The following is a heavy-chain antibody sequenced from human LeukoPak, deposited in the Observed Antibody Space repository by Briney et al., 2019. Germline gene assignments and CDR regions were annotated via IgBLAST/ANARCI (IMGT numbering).Heavy chain of an antibody. CDR2: ISSSSSYI. V-gene: IGHV3-21*01. CDR3: ARAGYYYGSGSYYLHY. CDR1: GFTFSSYS. Sequence: GGSLRLSCAASGFTFSSYSMNWVRQAPGKGLEWVSSISSSSSYIYYADSVKGRFTISRDNSKNTLYLQMNSLRAEDTAVYYCARAGYYYGSGSYYLHYWGQGTLVTVSS. D-gene: IGHD3-10*01. J-gene: IGHJ4*02.